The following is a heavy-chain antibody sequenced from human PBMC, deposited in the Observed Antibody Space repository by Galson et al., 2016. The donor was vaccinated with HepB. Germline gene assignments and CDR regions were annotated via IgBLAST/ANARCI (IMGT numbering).Heavy chain of an antibody. CDR3: VREPRGADWGFDY. D-gene: IGHD3-9*01. Sequence: LRLSCAASGFTFSNYAMHWVRQAPGKGLEWVAVIWPDGSEQYYADSVKGRFTISRDNSDNTVSLQMDSLRAEDTSVYYCVREPRGADWGFDYWGRGTQAAVSS. CDR1: GFTFSNYA. CDR2: IWPDGSEQ. V-gene: IGHV3-33*01. J-gene: IGHJ4*01.